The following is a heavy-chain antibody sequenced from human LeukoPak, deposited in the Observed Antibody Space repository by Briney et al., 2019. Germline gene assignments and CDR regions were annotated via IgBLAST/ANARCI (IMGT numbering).Heavy chain of an antibody. J-gene: IGHJ4*02. CDR2: IHYRGTT. CDR3: ARAFDYGDYEALDL. V-gene: IGHV4-31*03. CDR1: GDSMNSGLSY. Sequence: SQTLSLTCSVSGDSMNSGLSYWGCIRQHPEKGLVWIGYIHYRGTTFYSPSLKSRVSISIDTSKKQFSLKLTSVSVADTAIYYCARAFDYGDYEALDLWGQGTLVTVSS. D-gene: IGHD4-17*01.